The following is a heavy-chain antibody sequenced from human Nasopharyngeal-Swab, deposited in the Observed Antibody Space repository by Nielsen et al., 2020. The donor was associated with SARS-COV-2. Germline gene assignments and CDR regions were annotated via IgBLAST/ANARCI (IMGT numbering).Heavy chain of an antibody. D-gene: IGHD5-12*01. Sequence: GGSLRLSCKGSGYSFTSYWIGWVRQMPGKGLEWMGVFDPADSDTRYSPSFQGQVTISADKSISTAYLQWSSLKASDTAMYYCARLGGYSGYGYYYYGMDVWGQGTTVTVSS. CDR2: FDPADSDT. CDR3: ARLGGYSGYGYYYYGMDV. CDR1: GYSFTSYW. V-gene: IGHV5-51*01. J-gene: IGHJ6*02.